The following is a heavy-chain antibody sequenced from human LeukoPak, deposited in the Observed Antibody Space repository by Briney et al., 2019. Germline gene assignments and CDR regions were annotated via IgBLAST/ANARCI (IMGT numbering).Heavy chain of an antibody. CDR2: ISSSSTTK. J-gene: IGHJ4*02. D-gene: IGHD6-19*01. CDR3: AKMPVSYSSGWSNFDY. Sequence: GGSLRLSCAASGFTFSSYSMNWVRQAPGKGLECVSYISSSSTTKSYADSVKGRFTISRDNSKNTLYLQMNSLRAEDTAVYYCAKMPVSYSSGWSNFDYWGQGNLVTVSS. CDR1: GFTFSSYS. V-gene: IGHV3-48*01.